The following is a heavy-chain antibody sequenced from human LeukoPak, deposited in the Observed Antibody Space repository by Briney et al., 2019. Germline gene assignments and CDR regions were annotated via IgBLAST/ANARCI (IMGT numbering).Heavy chain of an antibody. Sequence: GGSLRLSCAASRFTFSSYGMHWVRQAPGKGLEWVTLTLYDGRNKYYADSVKGRFTISRDNSKNTLYLQMNSLRAEDTAVYYCARDQGYTYGHSFDYWGQGTLVTVSS. CDR1: RFTFSSYG. CDR3: ARDQGYTYGHSFDY. CDR2: TLYDGRNK. D-gene: IGHD5-18*01. J-gene: IGHJ4*02. V-gene: IGHV3-33*05.